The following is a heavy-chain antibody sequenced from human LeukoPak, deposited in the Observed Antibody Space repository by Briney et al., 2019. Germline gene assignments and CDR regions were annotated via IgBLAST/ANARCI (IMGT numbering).Heavy chain of an antibody. D-gene: IGHD3-10*01. J-gene: IGHJ4*02. CDR1: GGSISSGDYY. Sequence: SETLSLTCTVSGGSISSGDYYWSWIRQPPGKGLEWIGYIYDSGSTYYNPSLKSRVTISVDRSKNQLSLKLSSVTAADTAVYYCARVSLVRGAPDYYFDYWGQGTLVTVSS. CDR2: IYDSGST. CDR3: ARVSLVRGAPDYYFDY. V-gene: IGHV4-30-4*01.